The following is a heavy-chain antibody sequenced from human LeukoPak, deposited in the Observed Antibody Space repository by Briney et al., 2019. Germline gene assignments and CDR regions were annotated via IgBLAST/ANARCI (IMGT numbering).Heavy chain of an antibody. CDR3: ATSEVTPYGYFDY. CDR2: IDQDGSEK. CDR1: GFTFSGYW. D-gene: IGHD3-10*01. V-gene: IGHV3-7*01. Sequence: PGGSLRLSCAASGFTFSGYWMSWVRQAPGKGLEWVAKIDQDGSEKYYVDSVKGRFTISRDNGKNSLYLQMKSLRAEDTAVYYCATSEVTPYGYFDYWGQGTLVTVSS. J-gene: IGHJ4*02.